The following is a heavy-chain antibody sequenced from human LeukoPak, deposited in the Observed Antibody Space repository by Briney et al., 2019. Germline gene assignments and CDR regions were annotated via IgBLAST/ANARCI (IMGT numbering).Heavy chain of an antibody. D-gene: IGHD3-10*01. CDR2: INPNSGGT. CDR3: ARVHYYGSGSYYSFGY. V-gene: IGHV1-2*06. Sequence: ASVKVSCKASGYTFTSYYMHWVRQAPGQGLEWMGRINPNSGGTNYAQKFQGRVTMTRDTSISTAYMELSRLRSDDTAVYYCARVHYYGSGSYYSFGYWGQGTLVTVSS. J-gene: IGHJ4*02. CDR1: GYTFTSYY.